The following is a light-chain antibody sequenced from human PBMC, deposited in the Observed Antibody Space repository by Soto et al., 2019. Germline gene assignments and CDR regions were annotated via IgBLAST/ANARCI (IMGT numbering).Light chain of an antibody. Sequence: EIVMTQSPATLSVSPGERATLSCRASQSVSNNYLAWYQQKPGQAPRLLIYGASSRATGIPDRFSGSGSGTDFTLTISRLEPEDFAVYYCQQFITFGQGTRLEIK. CDR1: QSVSNNY. CDR2: GAS. V-gene: IGKV3-20*01. J-gene: IGKJ5*01. CDR3: QQFIT.